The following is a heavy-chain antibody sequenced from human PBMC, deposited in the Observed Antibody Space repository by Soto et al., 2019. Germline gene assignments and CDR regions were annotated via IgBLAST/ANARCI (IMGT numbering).Heavy chain of an antibody. J-gene: IGHJ4*02. D-gene: IGHD3-3*01. CDR1: GFTFSSYA. Sequence: GGSLRLSCAASGFTFSSYAMSWVRQAPGKGLEWVSAISGSGGSTYYADSVKGRFTISRDNSKNTLYLQMNSLRAEDTAVYYCAKDSSDAIFGVVILDYWGQGTLVTVSS. CDR3: AKDSSDAIFGVVILDY. CDR2: ISGSGGST. V-gene: IGHV3-23*01.